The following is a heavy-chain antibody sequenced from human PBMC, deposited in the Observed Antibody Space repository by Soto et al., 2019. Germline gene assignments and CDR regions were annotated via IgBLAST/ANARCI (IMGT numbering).Heavy chain of an antibody. V-gene: IGHV4-31*01. CDR3: VRGKRGPWYFDL. J-gene: IGHJ2*01. D-gene: IGHD3-10*01. CDR1: GGSINTAGDY. Sequence: QVQLMESGPGLVRPSQTLSLTCTVSGGSINTAGDYWNWMRQRPGEGLEWIGGIHSSGSIYYTPSLKGPGQGSADTSKTQLSLRLDSVTAADTAVYYCVRGKRGPWYFDLWGRGTLVAVSS. CDR2: IHSSGSI.